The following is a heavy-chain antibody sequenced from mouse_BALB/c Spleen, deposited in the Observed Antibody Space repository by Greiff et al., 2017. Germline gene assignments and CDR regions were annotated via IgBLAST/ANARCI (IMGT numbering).Heavy chain of an antibody. CDR3: ARDNYDYGGGWFAY. Sequence: EVKLVESGGGLVKPGGSLKLSCAASGFTFSSYAMSWVRQSPEKRLEWVAEISSGGSYTYYPDTVTGRFTISRDNAKNTLYLEMSSLRSEDTAMYYCARDNYDYGGGWFAYWGQGTLVTVSA. D-gene: IGHD2-4*01. V-gene: IGHV5-9-4*01. CDR1: GFTFSSYA. CDR2: ISSGGSYT. J-gene: IGHJ3*01.